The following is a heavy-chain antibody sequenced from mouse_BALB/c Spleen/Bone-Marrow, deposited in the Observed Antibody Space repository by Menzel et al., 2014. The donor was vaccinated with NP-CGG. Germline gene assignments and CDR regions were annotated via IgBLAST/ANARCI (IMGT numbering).Heavy chain of an antibody. CDR1: GFTFNIYA. V-gene: IGHV10-1*02. D-gene: IGHD1-1*01. J-gene: IGHJ4*01. CDR3: VRHSYHDSSLDY. CDR2: IRSKSKNYAT. Sequence: EVMLVESGGGLVQPKGSLKLSCAASGFTFNIYAMNWVRQAPGKGLEWVARIRSKSKNYATYYADSVKDRFTISRDDSQSMLHLQVNSLKTEDTAMYYCVRHSYHDSSLDYWGQGISVIVSS.